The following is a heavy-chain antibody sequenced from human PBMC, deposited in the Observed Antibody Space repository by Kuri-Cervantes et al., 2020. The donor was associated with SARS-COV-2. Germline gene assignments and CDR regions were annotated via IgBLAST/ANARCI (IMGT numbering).Heavy chain of an antibody. CDR2: ISGSGGST. Sequence: GESLKISCAASGFTFSSYAMSWVRQAPGKGLEWVSAISGSGGSTYYADPVKGRFTISRDNSKNTLYLQMNSLRAEDTAVYYCAKPGITMVRGVIFWFDPWGQGTLVTVSS. CDR1: GFTFSSYA. D-gene: IGHD3-10*01. J-gene: IGHJ5*02. V-gene: IGHV3-23*01. CDR3: AKPGITMVRGVIFWFDP.